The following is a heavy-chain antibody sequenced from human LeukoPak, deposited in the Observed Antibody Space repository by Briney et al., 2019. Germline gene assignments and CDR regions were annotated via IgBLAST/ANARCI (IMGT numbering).Heavy chain of an antibody. CDR2: IYTGGTT. D-gene: IGHD6-6*01. CDR3: ARDSSSYYFDY. J-gene: IGHJ4*02. V-gene: IGHV3-66*01. Sequence: GGSLRLTCAASGFSVNSNHMNWVRQAPGKGLEWVSIIYTGGTTHYADSLNDRFTISRDDSINTLYLQMNSLRAEDTAVYYCARDSSSYYFDYWGQGTLVTVSS. CDR1: GFSVNSNH.